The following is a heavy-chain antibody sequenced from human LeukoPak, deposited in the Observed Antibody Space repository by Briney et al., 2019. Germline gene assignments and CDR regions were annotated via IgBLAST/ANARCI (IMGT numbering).Heavy chain of an antibody. CDR2: IKQDGSEK. V-gene: IGHV3-7*01. CDR1: GFTFSSYW. D-gene: IGHD3-22*01. J-gene: IGHJ4*02. Sequence: GGSLRLSCAASGFTFSSYWMSWVRQAPGKGLEWVANIKQDGSEKYYVDSVKGRFTISRDNAKNSLYLQMNSLRAEDTAVYYCARATLHYDSREYYYYFDYWGQGTLVTVSS. CDR3: ARATLHYDSREYYYYFDY.